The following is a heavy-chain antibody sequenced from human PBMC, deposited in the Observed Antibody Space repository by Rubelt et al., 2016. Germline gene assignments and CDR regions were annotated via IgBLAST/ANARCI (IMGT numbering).Heavy chain of an antibody. J-gene: IGHJ6*02. Sequence: QVQLVQSGAEVKKPGSSVKVSCKASGGTFSSYAISWVRQAPGQGLEWMGGIIPIFGTANYAQKFQGRVTITADESTGTADRGLSSLRSEDTAVYYCARELVPAAPGFYYGMDVWGQGTTVTVSS. CDR3: ARELVPAAPGFYYGMDV. V-gene: IGHV1-69*01. CDR1: GGTFSSYA. D-gene: IGHD2-2*01. CDR2: IIPIFGTA.